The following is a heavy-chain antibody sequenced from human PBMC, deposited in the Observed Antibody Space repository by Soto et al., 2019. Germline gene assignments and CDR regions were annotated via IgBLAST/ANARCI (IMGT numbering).Heavy chain of an antibody. D-gene: IGHD3-10*01. CDR1: AFTIGAYG. CDR3: ARDVGSGNYYKGVYYYYDMDV. J-gene: IGHJ6*03. Sequence: ESGGGLVQPGDSLRLSCAASAFTIGAYGFHWVRQAPGKALEYISAISSYGGNIYYANSVKGRFTISRDNSKNTLYLQMGSLRTEDMGVYYCARDVGSGNYYKGVYYYYDMDVWGKGTTVTVSS. V-gene: IGHV3-64*01. CDR2: ISSYGGNI.